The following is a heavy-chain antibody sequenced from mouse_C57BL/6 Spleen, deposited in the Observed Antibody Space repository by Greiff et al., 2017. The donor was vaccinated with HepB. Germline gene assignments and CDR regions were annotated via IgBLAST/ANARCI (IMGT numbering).Heavy chain of an antibody. D-gene: IGHD2-14*01. J-gene: IGHJ3*01. V-gene: IGHV1-82*01. CDR3: AREGEYDVQFAY. Sequence: QVQLQQSGPELVKPGASVKISCKASGYAFSSSWMNWVKQRPGKGLEWIGRIYPGDGDTNYNGKFKGKATLTADKSSSTAYMQLSSLTSEDSAVYFCAREGEYDVQFAYWGQGTLVTVSA. CDR2: IYPGDGDT. CDR1: GYAFSSSW.